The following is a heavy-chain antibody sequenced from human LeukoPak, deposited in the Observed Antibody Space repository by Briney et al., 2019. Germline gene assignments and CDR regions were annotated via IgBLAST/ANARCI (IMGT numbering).Heavy chain of an antibody. CDR3: AASYSSSSPPDY. J-gene: IGHJ4*02. V-gene: IGHV4-31*03. CDR2: IYYSGST. D-gene: IGHD6-6*01. Sequence: SQTLSLTCTVSGGSISSGGYYWSWVRQHPGTGLEWIGYIYYSGSTYYNPSLKSRVTISVDTSKNQFSLKLSSVTAADTAVYYCAASYSSSSPPDYWGQGTLVTVSS. CDR1: GGSISSGGYY.